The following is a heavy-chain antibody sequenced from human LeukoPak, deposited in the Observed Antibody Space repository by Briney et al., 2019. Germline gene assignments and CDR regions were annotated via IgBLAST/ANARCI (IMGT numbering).Heavy chain of an antibody. CDR1: GFTFSSYG. CDR2: ISYDGSNK. CDR3: AREWTAAGTYYYGMDV. D-gene: IGHD6-13*01. J-gene: IGHJ6*02. Sequence: GRSLRLSCAASGFTFSSYGMHWVRQAPGKGLEWVAVISYDGSNKYYADSVKGRFTISRDNSKNTLYLQMNSLRAEDTAVYYCAREWTAAGTYYYGMDVWGQGTTVTVSS. V-gene: IGHV3-30*19.